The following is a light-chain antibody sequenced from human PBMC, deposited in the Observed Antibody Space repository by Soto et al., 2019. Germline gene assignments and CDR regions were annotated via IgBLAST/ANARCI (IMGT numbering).Light chain of an antibody. J-gene: IGKJ1*01. CDR2: AAS. V-gene: IGKV3-20*01. CDR3: QQYGSSPET. CDR1: QIVSSY. Sequence: EVVLTQSPGTLSFSPGEISTLSCGASQIVSSYLAWYQQRPGQAPRLLIYAASSRATGIPDRFSGSGSGTDFTLTISRLEPEDFAVYYCQQYGSSPETFGQGTKVDIK.